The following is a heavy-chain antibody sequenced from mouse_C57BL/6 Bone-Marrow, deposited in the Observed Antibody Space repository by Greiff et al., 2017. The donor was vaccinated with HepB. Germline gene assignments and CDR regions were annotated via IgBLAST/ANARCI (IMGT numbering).Heavy chain of an antibody. J-gene: IGHJ4*01. CDR2: IDPSDSYT. CDR3: ARDHYGYYAMDY. V-gene: IGHV1-59*01. CDR1: GYTFTSYW. Sequence: QVQLQQPGAELVRPGTSVKLSCKASGYTFTSYWMHWVKQRPGQGLEWIGVIDPSDSYTNYNQKFKGKATLTVDTSSSTAYRQLSSLTSEDSAVYYCARDHYGYYAMDYWGQGTSVTVSS. D-gene: IGHD1-1*01.